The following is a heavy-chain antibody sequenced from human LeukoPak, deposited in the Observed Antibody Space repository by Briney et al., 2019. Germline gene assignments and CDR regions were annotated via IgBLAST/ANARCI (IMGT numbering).Heavy chain of an antibody. CDR2: MNPNNGDT. D-gene: IGHD3-16*01. Sequence: GASVKASCKASGYTFTSYDINWVRQAIGQGLEWMGWMNPNNGDTGYAQNFQGRVTMTRDTSTSTAYMELSSLGSDDTAVYYCARDTGGVRVYYYYYSMDVWGQGTTVTVSS. V-gene: IGHV1-8*01. CDR1: GYTFTSYD. CDR3: ARDTGGVRVYYYYYSMDV. J-gene: IGHJ6*02.